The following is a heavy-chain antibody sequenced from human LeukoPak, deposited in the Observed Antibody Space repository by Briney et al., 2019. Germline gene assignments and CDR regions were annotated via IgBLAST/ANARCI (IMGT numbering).Heavy chain of an antibody. CDR1: GYTFTGYY. J-gene: IGHJ4*02. Sequence: ASVKVSCKASGYTFTGYYMHRVRQAPGQGLEWMGWINTNTGNPTYAQGFTGRFVFSLDTSVSTAYLQISSLKAEDTAVYYCARGSSGWYGPFGYWGQGTLVTVSS. CDR3: ARGSSGWYGPFGY. D-gene: IGHD6-19*01. V-gene: IGHV7-4-1*02. CDR2: INTNTGNP.